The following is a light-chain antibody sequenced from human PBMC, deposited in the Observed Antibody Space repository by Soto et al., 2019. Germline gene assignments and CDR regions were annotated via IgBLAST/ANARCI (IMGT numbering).Light chain of an antibody. CDR1: QSVNSN. Sequence: EIMMTQSQVTLSVSPGERATHSGRASQSVNSNLAWYQQKPGQAPRLLIYGASTRATGIPASFIGNGSGTEFTLTASSLQPEDFAVYYCQQYNNWPFTFGPGTKVDI. J-gene: IGKJ3*01. CDR2: GAS. CDR3: QQYNNWPFT. V-gene: IGKV3-15*01.